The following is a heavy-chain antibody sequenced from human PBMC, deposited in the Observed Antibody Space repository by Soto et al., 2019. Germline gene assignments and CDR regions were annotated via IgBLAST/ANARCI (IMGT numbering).Heavy chain of an antibody. J-gene: IGHJ4*02. V-gene: IGHV4-31*03. CDR1: GASISSGDYY. Sequence: NPSETLSLTCTVSGASISSGDYYWSWIRQHPGKGLEWIGYIHSSGSPFYNPSLKSRVSISVDTSKKQFSLNLKSVTAADSAVYYCVRNLPAATSEVVFDYWGQGTLVTVSS. D-gene: IGHD2-2*01. CDR2: IHSSGSP. CDR3: VRNLPAATSEVVFDY.